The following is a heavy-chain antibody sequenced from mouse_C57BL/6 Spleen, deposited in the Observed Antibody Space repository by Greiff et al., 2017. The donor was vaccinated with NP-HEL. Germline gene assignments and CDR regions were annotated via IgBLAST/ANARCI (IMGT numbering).Heavy chain of an antibody. J-gene: IGHJ1*03. CDR1: GYTFTSYW. CDR2: IDPSDSYT. V-gene: IGHV1-59*01. Sequence: QVQLQQPGAELVRPGTSVKLSCKASGYTFTSYWMHWVKQRPGQGLEWIGVIDPSDSYTNYNQKLKGKATLTVDKSSSQAYMQRSSLASEDSAVHSCARGGNYLWWYFPVWGTGTTLTVSS. CDR3: ARGGNYLWWYFPV. D-gene: IGHD2-1*01.